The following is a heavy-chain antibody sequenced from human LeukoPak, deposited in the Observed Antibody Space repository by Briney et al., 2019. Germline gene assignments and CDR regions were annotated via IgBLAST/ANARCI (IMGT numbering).Heavy chain of an antibody. J-gene: IGHJ4*02. Sequence: ASVKVSCKASGYTFTSCGISWVRQAPGQGLEWMGWISAYNGNTNYAQKLQGRVTMTTDTSTSTAYMELRSLRSDDTAVYYCARENGVIAAALYPFDYWGQGTLVTVSS. D-gene: IGHD6-13*01. CDR1: GYTFTSCG. V-gene: IGHV1-18*01. CDR3: ARENGVIAAALYPFDY. CDR2: ISAYNGNT.